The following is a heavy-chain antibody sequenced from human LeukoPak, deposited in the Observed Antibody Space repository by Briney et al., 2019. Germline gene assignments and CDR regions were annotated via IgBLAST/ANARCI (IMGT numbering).Heavy chain of an antibody. Sequence: RASVKVSCKASGYTFTSYGISWVRQAPGQGLEWMGWISAYNDNTNYAQKLQGRVTMTTDTSTSTAYMELRSLRSDDTAVYYCARSISLYYYYMDVWGKGTTVTVSS. D-gene: IGHD3-3*02. CDR1: GYTFTSYG. V-gene: IGHV1-18*01. CDR2: ISAYNDNT. J-gene: IGHJ6*03. CDR3: ARSISLYYYYMDV.